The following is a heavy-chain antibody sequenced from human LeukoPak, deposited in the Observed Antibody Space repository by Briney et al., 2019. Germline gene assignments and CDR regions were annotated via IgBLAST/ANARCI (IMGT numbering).Heavy chain of an antibody. CDR2: IHYSGTT. CDR1: GVSISSYY. V-gene: IGHV4-59*01. CDR3: ARHPYD. D-gene: IGHD3-3*01. Sequence: KPSETLSLTCTVSGVSISSYYWSWIRQPPGKGLEWIGYIHYSGTTNYNPSLKSRVTISLDTSKNQFSLKLSSVTAADTAVYYCARHPYDWGQGTLVTVSS. J-gene: IGHJ4*02.